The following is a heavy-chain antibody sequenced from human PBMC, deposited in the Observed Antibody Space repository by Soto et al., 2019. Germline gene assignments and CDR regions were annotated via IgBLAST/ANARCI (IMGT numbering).Heavy chain of an antibody. V-gene: IGHV3-53*01. J-gene: IGHJ6*02. CDR1: GFTVSSNY. D-gene: IGHD5-18*01. CDR2: IYSGSST. Sequence: GGSLRLSCAASGFTVSSNYMSWGRQAPGKGLEWVSVIYSGSSTYYADSVKGRFTISRDNSKNTLYLQMNSLRAEDTAVYYCARDRRGYSYDGMDVWGQGTTVTVS. CDR3: ARDRRGYSYDGMDV.